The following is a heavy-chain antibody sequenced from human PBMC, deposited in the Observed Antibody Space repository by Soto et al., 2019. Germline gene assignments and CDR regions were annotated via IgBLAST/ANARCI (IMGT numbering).Heavy chain of an antibody. CDR2: ISSSSSTI. CDR1: GFTFSSYS. V-gene: IGHV3-48*01. J-gene: IGHJ6*03. D-gene: IGHD6-13*01. CDR3: ARIGIAAAGIEYYYYYMDV. Sequence: GGSLRLSCAASGFTFSSYSMNWVRQAPGKGLEWVSYISSSSSTIYYADSVKGRFTISRDNAKNSLYLQMNSLRAEDTAVYYCARIGIAAAGIEYYYYYMDVWGKGTTVTVSS.